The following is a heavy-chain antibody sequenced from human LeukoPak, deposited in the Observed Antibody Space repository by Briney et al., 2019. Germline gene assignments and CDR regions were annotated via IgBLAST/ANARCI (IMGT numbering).Heavy chain of an antibody. J-gene: IGHJ4*02. CDR1: GFTFSDYY. V-gene: IGHV3-11*04. Sequence: PGGSLRLSCAASGFTFSDYYMSWIRQAPGKGLEWVSYISSSGSTIYYADSVKGRFTISRDNAKTSLYLQMNSLRAEDTAVYYCARGLSGVTGYTYGRGIDYWGQGTLVTVSS. CDR3: ARGLSGVTGYTYGRGIDY. CDR2: ISSSGSTI. D-gene: IGHD5-18*01.